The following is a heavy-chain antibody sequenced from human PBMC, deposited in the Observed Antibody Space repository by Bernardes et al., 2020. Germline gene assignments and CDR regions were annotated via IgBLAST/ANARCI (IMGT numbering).Heavy chain of an antibody. Sequence: ASVKVSCKASGYTFTSYGISWVRQAPGQGLEWMGWISAYNGNTNYAQKLQGRVTMTTDTSTSTAYMELRSLRSDDTAVYYCARDSPIGYFDWSPGFYYYYYYMDVWGKGTTVTVSS. D-gene: IGHD3-9*01. CDR3: ARDSPIGYFDWSPGFYYYYYYMDV. CDR1: GYTFTSYG. V-gene: IGHV1-18*01. J-gene: IGHJ6*03. CDR2: ISAYNGNT.